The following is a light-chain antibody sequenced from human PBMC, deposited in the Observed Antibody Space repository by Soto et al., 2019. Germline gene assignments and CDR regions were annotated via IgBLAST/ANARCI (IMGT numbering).Light chain of an antibody. CDR3: QQYNSYPLT. CDR2: DAS. Sequence: DIQMTQSPSTLSASVGDRVTIAWRASQSISSRLAWYQQKPGKAPNLLIFDASRLESGAPSRFSGSGSGTEFTLTISSLQPDDFATYYCQQYNSYPLTFGGGTKVDIK. CDR1: QSISSR. V-gene: IGKV1-5*01. J-gene: IGKJ4*01.